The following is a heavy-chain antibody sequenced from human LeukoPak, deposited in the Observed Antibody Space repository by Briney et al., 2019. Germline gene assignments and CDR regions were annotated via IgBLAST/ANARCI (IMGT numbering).Heavy chain of an antibody. D-gene: IGHD3-22*01. CDR2: ISGSGDST. V-gene: IGHV3-23*01. CDR3: AKDPSYYDSSGYYDF. J-gene: IGHJ4*02. Sequence: GGSLRLSCAASGFTFSSYAMSWVRQAPGKGLEWVSVISGSGDSTYYADSVKGRFTISRDSSKNTLYLQMNSLRAEDTAIYYCAKDPSYYDSSGYYDFWGQGTLVTVSS. CDR1: GFTFSSYA.